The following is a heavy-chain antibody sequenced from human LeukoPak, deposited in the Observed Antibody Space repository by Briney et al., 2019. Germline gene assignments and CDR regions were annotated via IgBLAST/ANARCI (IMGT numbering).Heavy chain of an antibody. CDR3: ARVGSVTSDYDFWSGYWRGGYYYYMDV. V-gene: IGHV3-7*01. Sequence: GGSLRLSCAPSGFTFSADWMSWVRQAPGKGLEWVASINQDGSEKYYVDSLKGRFTISRDNTKKSLYLQMNSLRAEDTAVYYCARVGSVTSDYDFWSGYWRGGYYYYMDVWGKGTTVTVSS. J-gene: IGHJ6*03. CDR2: INQDGSEK. D-gene: IGHD3-3*01. CDR1: GFTFSADW.